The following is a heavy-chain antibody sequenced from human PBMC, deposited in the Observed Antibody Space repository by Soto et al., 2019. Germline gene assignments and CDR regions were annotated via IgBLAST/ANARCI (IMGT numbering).Heavy chain of an antibody. Sequence: SVKVSCKASGGTLSSYAISWVRQAPGQGLEWMGGIIPIFGTANYAQKFQGRVTITADKSTSTAYMELSSLRSEDTAVYYCARTYMVRGVITADYYYYGMDVWGQGTTVTVSS. J-gene: IGHJ6*02. CDR2: IIPIFGTA. D-gene: IGHD3-10*01. CDR3: ARTYMVRGVITADYYYYGMDV. CDR1: GGTLSSYA. V-gene: IGHV1-69*06.